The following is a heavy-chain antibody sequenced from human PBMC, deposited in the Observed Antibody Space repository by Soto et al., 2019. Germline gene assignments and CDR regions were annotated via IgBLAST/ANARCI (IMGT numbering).Heavy chain of an antibody. CDR2: LIPIFGTA. V-gene: IGHV1-69*14. J-gene: IGHJ6*02. CDR1: GGTFSSHA. Sequence: QVQLVQSGAEVKKPGSSVKVSCKASGGTFSSHAISWVRQAPGQGLEWMGGLIPIFGTANYAQKSQGRVTXXADKSTTTAYMDLSSLRSEDTAVYYWASPEAYTGYYNGMAVWGQGTTVTVSS. CDR3: ASPEAYTGYYNGMAV. D-gene: IGHD4-4*01.